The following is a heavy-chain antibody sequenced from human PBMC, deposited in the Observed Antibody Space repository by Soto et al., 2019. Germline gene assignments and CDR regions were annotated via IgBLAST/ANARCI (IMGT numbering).Heavy chain of an antibody. CDR2: MNPNSGNT. CDR3: ATRAPNMVRGVRYYYYYMDV. D-gene: IGHD3-10*01. J-gene: IGHJ6*03. CDR1: GYTFTSYD. Sequence: ASVKVSCKASGYTFTSYDINRVRQATGQGLEWMGWMNPNSGNTGYAQKFQGRVTMTRNTSTSTAYMELSSLRSEDTAVYYCATRAPNMVRGVRYYYYYMDVWGKGTTVTVSS. V-gene: IGHV1-8*01.